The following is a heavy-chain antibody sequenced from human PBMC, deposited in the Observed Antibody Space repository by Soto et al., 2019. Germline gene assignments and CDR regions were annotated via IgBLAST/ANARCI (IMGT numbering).Heavy chain of an antibody. J-gene: IGHJ6*02. CDR2: ITGTGGNT. V-gene: IGHV3-23*01. Sequence: EVQLLESGGGLVQPGGSLRLSCAASGFPLSTYGMTWVRQAPGKGLEWVSAITGTGGNTYYVDSVKGRFTSSRDNSKNMLYLQVNSLRVEDTAVYYCARIRGYLYGLDVWGQGTTVTVSS. CDR1: GFPLSTYG. CDR3: ARIRGYLYGLDV.